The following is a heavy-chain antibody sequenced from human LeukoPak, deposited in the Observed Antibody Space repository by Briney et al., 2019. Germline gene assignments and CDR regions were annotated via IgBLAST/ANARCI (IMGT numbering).Heavy chain of an antibody. CDR3: ARTVSGSAASYYFDY. Sequence: PSETLSLTCTVSGGSISSYYWSWIRQPPGKGLEWIGYIYYSGSTNYNPSLKSRVTISVDTSKNQFSLKLSSVTAADTAVYYCARTVSGSAASYYFDYWGQGTLVTVSS. CDR2: IYYSGST. CDR1: GGSISSYY. V-gene: IGHV4-59*01. J-gene: IGHJ4*02. D-gene: IGHD1-26*01.